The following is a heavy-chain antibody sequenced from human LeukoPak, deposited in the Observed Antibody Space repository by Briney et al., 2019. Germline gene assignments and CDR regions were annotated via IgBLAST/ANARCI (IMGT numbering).Heavy chain of an antibody. Sequence: GGSLRLSCAASGFTVSMNYMTWVRQAPGKGLEWVSVLYTGGSTDYADSVKGRFTISRDKSTNTMYLQMNSLRTEDTSVYYCARVRRALRALPSYYYYYMDVWGKGTTVTVSS. V-gene: IGHV3-66*02. D-gene: IGHD3-9*01. CDR2: LYTGGST. CDR3: ARVRRALRALPSYYYYYMDV. J-gene: IGHJ6*03. CDR1: GFTVSMNY.